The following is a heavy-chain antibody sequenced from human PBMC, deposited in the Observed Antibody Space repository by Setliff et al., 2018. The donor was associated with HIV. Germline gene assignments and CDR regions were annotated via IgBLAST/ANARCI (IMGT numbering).Heavy chain of an antibody. J-gene: IGHJ4*02. CDR2: IYHSGST. CDR3: ARGGGPDTNFDL. CDR1: GYSISSGYY. Sequence: SETLSLTCTVSGYSISSGYYWGWIRQPPGKGLEWIGSIYHSGSTHYKSSLKSRVTISVDTSKNQFSLRLSSVTAADRAVYYCARGGGPDTNFDLWGQGTLVTVSS. D-gene: IGHD5-18*01. V-gene: IGHV4-38-2*02.